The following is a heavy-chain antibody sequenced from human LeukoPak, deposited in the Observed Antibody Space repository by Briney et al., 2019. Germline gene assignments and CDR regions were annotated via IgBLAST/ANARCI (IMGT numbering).Heavy chain of an antibody. CDR3: ATQSSSDYFYYTDV. D-gene: IGHD3-16*02. J-gene: IGHJ6*03. CDR2: INQSGFT. Sequence: SETLSLTCAVSGESFSGCFWNWIRQPPGKGLEWIGEINQSGFTKYNPSLTSRVTISIDTSKNHFSLKLTSVTAADTAVYYCATQSSSDYFYYTDVWGKGTTVTVSS. CDR1: GESFSGCF. V-gene: IGHV4-34*01.